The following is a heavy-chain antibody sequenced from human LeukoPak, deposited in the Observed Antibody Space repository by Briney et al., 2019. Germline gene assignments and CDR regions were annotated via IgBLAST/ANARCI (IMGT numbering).Heavy chain of an antibody. CDR3: ARVPRVRGVLGGFDY. D-gene: IGHD3-10*01. CDR1: GYSFTSYW. Sequence: GESLKISCKDSGYSFTSYWIGWVRQMPGKGLECMGIIYPGDSDTRYSPSFQGEVTISVDKSISTAYLQWSSLKASDTATCYCARVPRVRGVLGGFDYWGQGTLVTVSS. CDR2: IYPGDSDT. J-gene: IGHJ4*02. V-gene: IGHV5-51*01.